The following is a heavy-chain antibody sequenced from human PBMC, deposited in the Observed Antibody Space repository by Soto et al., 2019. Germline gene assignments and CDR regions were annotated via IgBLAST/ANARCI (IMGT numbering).Heavy chain of an antibody. D-gene: IGHD5-12*01. V-gene: IGHV4-31*03. CDR2: IYYSGST. Sequence: SETLSLTCTVSGGSISSGGYYWSWIRQHPGKGLEWIGYIYYSGSTYYNPSLKSRVTISVDTSKNQFSLKLSSVTAADTAVYYCARAAEDSVDIGFAYWGQGTLVTVSS. J-gene: IGHJ4*02. CDR1: GGSISSGGYY. CDR3: ARAAEDSVDIGFAY.